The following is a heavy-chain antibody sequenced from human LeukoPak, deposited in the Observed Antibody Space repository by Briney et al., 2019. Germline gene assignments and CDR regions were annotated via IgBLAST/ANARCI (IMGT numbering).Heavy chain of an antibody. D-gene: IGHD3-22*01. CDR3: ARAYYYDSSGYLWYFDY. Sequence: SVKASCKASGGTFSSYAISWVRQAPGQGLEWMGGIIPIFGTANYAQKFQGRVTITTDESTSTAYMELSSLRSEDTAVYYCARAYYYDSSGYLWYFDYWGQGTLVTVSS. J-gene: IGHJ4*02. CDR1: GGTFSSYA. CDR2: IIPIFGTA. V-gene: IGHV1-69*05.